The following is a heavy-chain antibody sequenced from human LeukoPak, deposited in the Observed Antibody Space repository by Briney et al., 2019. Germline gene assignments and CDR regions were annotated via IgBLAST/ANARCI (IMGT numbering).Heavy chain of an antibody. CDR2: INPRGGIT. CDR3: AREGYYDSSGSNREGFDY. V-gene: IGHV1-46*01. J-gene: IGHJ4*02. Sequence: ASVKVPCKASGYTFTSYYIHWVRQAPGQGLEWMGIINPRGGITSYAQKFQGRVTMTRDTSTSTVYMDLSSLRSEDTAVYYCAREGYYDSSGSNREGFDYWGQGTLVTVSS. CDR1: GYTFTSYY. D-gene: IGHD3-22*01.